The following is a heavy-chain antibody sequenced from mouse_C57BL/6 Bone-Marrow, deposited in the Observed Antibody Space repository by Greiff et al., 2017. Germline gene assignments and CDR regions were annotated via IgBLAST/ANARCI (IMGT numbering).Heavy chain of an antibody. CDR3: ARWTAQATIWYFDV. D-gene: IGHD3-2*02. CDR1: GYTFPSYW. CDR2: VDPSDSYT. J-gene: IGHJ1*03. V-gene: IGHV1-69*01. Sequence: QVQLQQSGAELLMPGASVKLSCKASGYTFPSYWMPLVKPRPGQGLEWIGEVDPSDSYTNYNQKFKGKSTLTVDKSSSTAYMQLSSLTSEDSAVYYCARWTAQATIWYFDVWGTGTTVTVSS.